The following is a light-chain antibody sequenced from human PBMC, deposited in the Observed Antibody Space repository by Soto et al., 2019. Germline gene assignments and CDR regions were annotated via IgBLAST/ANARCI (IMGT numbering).Light chain of an antibody. CDR3: QQYGSSPFT. Sequence: EIVLTQSPGTLSLSPGERATLSCRASQSVSSSYLAWYQQNPGQAPRLLIYGASSRATGIPDRFSGSGSGTDFTLTIIRLEPEDFAVYYCQQYGSSPFTFGPGTNVDIK. CDR1: QSVSSSY. V-gene: IGKV3-20*01. J-gene: IGKJ3*01. CDR2: GAS.